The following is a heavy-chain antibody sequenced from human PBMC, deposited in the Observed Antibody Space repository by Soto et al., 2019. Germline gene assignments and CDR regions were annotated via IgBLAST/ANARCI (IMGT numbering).Heavy chain of an antibody. Sequence: PGGSLRLSCAASGFTFSSYEMNWVRQAPGKGLEWVSYISSSGSTIYYADSVKGRFTISRDNAKNSLYLQMNSLRAEDTAVYYCARALPRMVRGVIFGWFDPWGQGTLVTVSS. V-gene: IGHV3-48*03. D-gene: IGHD3-10*01. CDR3: ARALPRMVRGVIFGWFDP. J-gene: IGHJ5*02. CDR1: GFTFSSYE. CDR2: ISSSGSTI.